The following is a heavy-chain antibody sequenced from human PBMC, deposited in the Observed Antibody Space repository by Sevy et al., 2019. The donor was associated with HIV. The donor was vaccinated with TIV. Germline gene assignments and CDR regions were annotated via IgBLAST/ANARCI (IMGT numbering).Heavy chain of an antibody. CDR3: AGENAWGRGYS. CDR2: IYYNGHI. Sequence: SETLSLTCTVSGGSITSLYWNWIRQPPGKGLEWIANIYYNGHINYNPSLKSRVTLSLDTSKNQFSLRLSSANAADTAMYYCAGENAWGRGYSWGQGTLVTVSS. D-gene: IGHD1-26*01. J-gene: IGHJ4*02. CDR1: GGSITSLY. V-gene: IGHV4-59*08.